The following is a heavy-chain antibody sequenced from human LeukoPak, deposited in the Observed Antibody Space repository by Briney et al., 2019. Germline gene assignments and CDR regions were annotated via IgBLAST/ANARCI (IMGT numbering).Heavy chain of an antibody. CDR2: IYSGGST. J-gene: IGHJ3*02. V-gene: IGHV3-53*01. D-gene: IGHD5-12*01. CDR3: ARVRYSGYGLNSDDAFDI. CDR1: GFTVSSNY. Sequence: PGGSLRLSCAASGFTVSSNYMSWVRQAPGKGLEWVSVIYSGGSTYYADSVKGRFTISRDNSKNTLYLQMNSLRAEDTAVYYCARVRYSGYGLNSDDAFDIWGQGTMVTVSS.